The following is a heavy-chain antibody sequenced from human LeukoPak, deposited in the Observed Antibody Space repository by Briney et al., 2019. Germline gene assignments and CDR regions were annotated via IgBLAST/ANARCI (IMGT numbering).Heavy chain of an antibody. V-gene: IGHV3-53*01. CDR2: IFSGGTT. J-gene: IGHJ3*02. CDR1: GFTVSSNY. D-gene: IGHD3-22*01. Sequence: GGSLRLSCAASGFTVSSNYMSWVRQAPGKGPEWVSVIFSGGTTSYADSVKGRFTISRDNSKNTLYLQMNSLRGEDTAVYYCARGLDGYCFDMWGQGTMVTVSS. CDR3: ARGLDGYCFDM.